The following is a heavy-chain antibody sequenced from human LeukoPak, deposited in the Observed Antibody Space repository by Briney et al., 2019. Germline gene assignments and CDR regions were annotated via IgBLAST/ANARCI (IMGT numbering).Heavy chain of an antibody. V-gene: IGHV3-33*01. CDR3: ARSGVRGVIHNWFDP. CDR2: IWYDGSNK. J-gene: IGHJ5*02. CDR1: GFTFSSYG. D-gene: IGHD3-10*01. Sequence: GGSLRLSCAASGFTFSSYGMHWVRQAPGKGLEWVAVIWYDGSNKYYADSVKGRFTISRDNSKNTLYLQMKSLRAEDTAVYYCARSGVRGVIHNWFDPWGQGTLVTVSS.